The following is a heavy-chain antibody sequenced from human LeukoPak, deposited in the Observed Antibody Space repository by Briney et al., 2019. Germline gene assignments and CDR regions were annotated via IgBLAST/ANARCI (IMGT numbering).Heavy chain of an antibody. CDR3: ARSVTIFGVVTPFGY. V-gene: IGHV4-34*01. CDR1: GGSFSGYY. CDR2: INHSGST. J-gene: IGHJ4*02. Sequence: SETLSLTCAVYGGSFSGYYWSWIRQPPGKGLEWIGEINHSGSTNYNPSLKSRVTISVDTSKNQFSLKLSSVTAADTAVYYCARSVTIFGVVTPFGYWGQGTLVTVSS. D-gene: IGHD3-3*01.